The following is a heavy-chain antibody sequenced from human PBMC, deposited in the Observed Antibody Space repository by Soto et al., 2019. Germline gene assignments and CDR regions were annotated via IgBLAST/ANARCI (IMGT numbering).Heavy chain of an antibody. Sequence: PSETLSLTCTVSGGSISSSSYYWGWIRQPPGKGLEWIGSIYYSGSTYYNPSLKSRVTISVDTSKNQFSLKLSSVTAADTAVYYCARGTVVRGVISANWFDPRGQGTLVTVSS. V-gene: IGHV4-39*01. J-gene: IGHJ5*02. CDR3: ARGTVVRGVISANWFDP. CDR1: GGSISSSSYY. CDR2: IYYSGST. D-gene: IGHD3-10*01.